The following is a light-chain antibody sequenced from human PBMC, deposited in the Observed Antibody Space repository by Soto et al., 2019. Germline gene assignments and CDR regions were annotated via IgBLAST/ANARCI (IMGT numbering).Light chain of an antibody. CDR1: NIVSKS. CDR3: QVWDRRGDQQV. V-gene: IGLV3-21*02. Sequence: SYDLTQPPSVSVAPGQTARIPCGGSNIVSKSVHWYQKKPGQAPVLVVYDDRDRPSGIPERFSGSNSGNTATLTITRVEAGDEADYYCQVWDRRGDQQVFGGGTQLTVL. J-gene: IGLJ3*02. CDR2: DDR.